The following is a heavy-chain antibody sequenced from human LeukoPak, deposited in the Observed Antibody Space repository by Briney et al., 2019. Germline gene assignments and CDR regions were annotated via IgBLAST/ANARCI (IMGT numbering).Heavy chain of an antibody. V-gene: IGHV3-11*06. CDR1: GFTFSDCY. J-gene: IGHJ4*02. Sequence: PGGSLRLSCAASGFTFSDCYMSWIRQAPGKGLEWVSYISSSSSSYTNYADSVKGRFTISRDNAKNSLYLQLNTLRDEDTGVYFCATASASYFDYWGQGTLVTVSS. CDR3: ATASASYFDY. CDR2: ISSSSSSYT.